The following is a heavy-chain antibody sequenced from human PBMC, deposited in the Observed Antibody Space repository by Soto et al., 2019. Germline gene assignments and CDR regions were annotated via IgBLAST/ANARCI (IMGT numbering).Heavy chain of an antibody. V-gene: IGHV1-69*13. D-gene: IGHD6-6*01. CDR1: GGTFSSYA. Sequence: SVKVSCKASGGTFSSYAISWVRQAPGQGLGWMGGIIPIFGTANYAQKFQGRVTITADESTSTAYMELSSLRSEDTAVYYCAREVYYRSSPGDYYYGMDVWGQGTTVTVSS. J-gene: IGHJ6*02. CDR3: AREVYYRSSPGDYYYGMDV. CDR2: IIPIFGTA.